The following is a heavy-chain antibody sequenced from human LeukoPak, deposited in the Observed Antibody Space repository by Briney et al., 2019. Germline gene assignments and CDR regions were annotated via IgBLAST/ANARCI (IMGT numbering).Heavy chain of an antibody. Sequence: PGGSLRLSCAASGFTFSSYWMHWVRQAPGKGLVWVSRITPDGSSTSYADSVKGRFTISRDNSKNTLYLQMNSLRPEDTAVYYCAREEGIQLWLPYRNWYFDLWGRGTLVTVSS. D-gene: IGHD5-18*01. CDR1: GFTFSSYW. CDR2: ITPDGSST. V-gene: IGHV3-74*01. J-gene: IGHJ2*01. CDR3: AREEGIQLWLPYRNWYFDL.